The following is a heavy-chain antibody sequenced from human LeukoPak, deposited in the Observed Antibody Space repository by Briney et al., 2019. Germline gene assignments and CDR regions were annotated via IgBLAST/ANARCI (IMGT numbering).Heavy chain of an antibody. V-gene: IGHV4-38-2*02. CDR1: GGSISGSY. CDR3: ARFCCSSTTSDY. Sequence: PSETLSLTCTVSGGSISGSYWSWIRQPPGKGLEWIGSIYHSGSTYYNPSLKSRVTISVDTSKNQFSLKLSSVTAADTAVYYCARFCCSSTTSDYWGQGTLVTVSS. D-gene: IGHD2-2*01. CDR2: IYHSGST. J-gene: IGHJ4*02.